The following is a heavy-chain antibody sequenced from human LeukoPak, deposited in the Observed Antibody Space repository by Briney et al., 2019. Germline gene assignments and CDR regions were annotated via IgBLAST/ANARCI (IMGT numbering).Heavy chain of an antibody. CDR2: IYYSGST. CDR1: GGSISSYY. Sequence: SETLSLTCAVSGGSISSYYWSWIRQPPGKGLEWIGNIYYSGSTNYNPSLKSRVTISVDTSKNQFSLKLSSVTAADTAVYYCARDLSQWLQGWFDPWGQGTLVTVSS. CDR3: ARDLSQWLQGWFDP. V-gene: IGHV4-59*12. J-gene: IGHJ5*02. D-gene: IGHD6-19*01.